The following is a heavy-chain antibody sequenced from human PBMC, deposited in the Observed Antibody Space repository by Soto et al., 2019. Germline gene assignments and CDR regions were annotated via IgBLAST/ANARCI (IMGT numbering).Heavy chain of an antibody. CDR3: ARESGPKRSYYYDSSGSFDY. Sequence: ASVKVSCKASGYTFTSYGISWVRQAPGQGLEWMGWISAYNGNTNYAQKLQGRVTMTTDTSTSTAYMELRSLRSDDTAVYYCARESGPKRSYYYDSSGSFDYWGQGTLVTVSS. D-gene: IGHD3-22*01. CDR2: ISAYNGNT. CDR1: GYTFTSYG. J-gene: IGHJ4*02. V-gene: IGHV1-18*01.